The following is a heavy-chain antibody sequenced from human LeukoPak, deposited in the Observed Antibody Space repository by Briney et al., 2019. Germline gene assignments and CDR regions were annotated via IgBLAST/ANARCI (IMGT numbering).Heavy chain of an antibody. Sequence: GGSLRPSCAASGFTFSSYSMNWVRRAPGKGLEWVSSISSSSSYIYYADSVKGRFTISRDNAKNSLYLQMNSLRAEDTAVYYCARDLYGGFDYWGQGTLVTVSS. CDR2: ISSSSSYI. CDR1: GFTFSSYS. J-gene: IGHJ4*02. CDR3: ARDLYGGFDY. V-gene: IGHV3-21*01. D-gene: IGHD3-10*02.